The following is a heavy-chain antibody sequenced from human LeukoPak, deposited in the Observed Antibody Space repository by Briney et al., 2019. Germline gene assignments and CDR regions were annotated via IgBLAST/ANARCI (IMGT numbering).Heavy chain of an antibody. CDR1: GFTFSSYA. D-gene: IGHD6-13*01. CDR2: ISGSGGST. V-gene: IGHV3-23*01. CDR3: AKVLTPYSSSWLSFDY. J-gene: IGHJ4*02. Sequence: GGSLRLSCAASGFTFSSYAMSLVRQAPGKGLGWVSAISGSGGSTYYADSVKGRFTISRDNSKNTLYLQMNSLRAEDTAVYYCAKVLTPYSSSWLSFDYWGQGTLVTVSS.